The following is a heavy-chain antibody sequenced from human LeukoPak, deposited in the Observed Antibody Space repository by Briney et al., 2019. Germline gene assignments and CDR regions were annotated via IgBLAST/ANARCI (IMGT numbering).Heavy chain of an antibody. D-gene: IGHD2-15*01. V-gene: IGHV4-59*01. CDR3: ARVSEDSRPFDP. Sequence: PSETLPLTCTVSGDSISSYYWSWIRQPPGKGLEWIGYIYYSGSTNYNPSLKSRVTISVDTSKNQFSLKLSSVTAADTAVYYCARVSEDSRPFDPWGQGTLVTVSS. CDR2: IYYSGST. J-gene: IGHJ5*02. CDR1: GDSISSYY.